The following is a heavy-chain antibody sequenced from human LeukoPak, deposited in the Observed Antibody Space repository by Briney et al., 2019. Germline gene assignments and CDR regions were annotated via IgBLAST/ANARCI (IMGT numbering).Heavy chain of an antibody. J-gene: IGHJ4*02. Sequence: GGSLRLSCAASEFDFSTHAMTWVRQAPGKGLEWVSAISISGTKTYYADSVKGRFTISRDNSKNTLYLQMNSLRAEDTAVYYCAKLIAGDYFTLPQYFDYWGQGTLVTVSS. D-gene: IGHD4-17*01. CDR1: EFDFSTHA. CDR2: ISISGTKT. V-gene: IGHV3-23*01. CDR3: AKLIAGDYFTLPQYFDY.